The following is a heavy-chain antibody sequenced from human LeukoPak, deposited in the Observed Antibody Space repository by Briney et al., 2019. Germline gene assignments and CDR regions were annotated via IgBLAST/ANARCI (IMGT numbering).Heavy chain of an antibody. J-gene: IGHJ4*02. CDR2: ISGSGGST. V-gene: IGHV3-23*01. CDR1: GFTFSSYA. Sequence: PGGSLRLSCAASGFTFSSYAMSWVRQAPGKGLEWVSAISGSGGSTYYADSVKGRFTTSRDNSKNTLYLQMNSLRAEDTAVYYCAKPQYYYDSSGYYDYWGQGTLVTVSS. D-gene: IGHD3-22*01. CDR3: AKPQYYYDSSGYYDY.